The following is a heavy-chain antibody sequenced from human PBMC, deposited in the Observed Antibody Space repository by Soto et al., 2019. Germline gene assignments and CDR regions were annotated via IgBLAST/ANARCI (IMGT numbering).Heavy chain of an antibody. J-gene: IGHJ1*01. V-gene: IGHV3-30*18. CDR2: ISYDGSKK. Sequence: LRLSCAASGFTFSSYDMHWVRQAPGKGLEWVAVISYDGSKKYYADSVKGRFTISRDNSKHTLYLQMNSLRAEDTAIFYCVKGSFYYDISGYKAWGQGTLVTVSS. D-gene: IGHD3-22*01. CDR1: GFTFSSYD. CDR3: VKGSFYYDISGYKA.